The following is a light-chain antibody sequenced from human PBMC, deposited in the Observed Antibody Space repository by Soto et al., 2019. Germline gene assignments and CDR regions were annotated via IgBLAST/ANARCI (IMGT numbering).Light chain of an antibody. CDR2: STN. CDR1: NSNIGTYY. CDR3: ASLGCQLNCLI. V-gene: IGLV1-47*02. Sequence: QSVLTQSPSASGTPGQRVTISCSGQNSNIGTYYAYWYQHLPGAAPKLLIYSTNMRPSGVPDRFSGSKSGTSASLAISGLRAEDWGYYYCASLGCQLNCLIFGGGTKLTVL. J-gene: IGLJ2*01.